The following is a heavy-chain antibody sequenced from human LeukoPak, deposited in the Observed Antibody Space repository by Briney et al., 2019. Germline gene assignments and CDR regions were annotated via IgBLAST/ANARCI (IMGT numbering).Heavy chain of an antibody. V-gene: IGHV4-34*01. Sequence: PSETLPLTCAVYGGSFSGYYWSWIRQPPGKGLEWIGEINHSGSTNYNPSLKSRVTISVDTSKNQFSLKLSSVTAADTAVYYCARGIAAAGTHPCFDYWGQGTLVTVSS. CDR1: GGSFSGYY. CDR2: INHSGST. CDR3: ARGIAAAGTHPCFDY. D-gene: IGHD6-13*01. J-gene: IGHJ4*02.